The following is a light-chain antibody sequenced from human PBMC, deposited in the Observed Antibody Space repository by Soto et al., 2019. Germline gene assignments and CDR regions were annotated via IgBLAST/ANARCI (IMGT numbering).Light chain of an antibody. Sequence: QSALTQPASVSGSPGQSITISCTGTSSDVGGYNYVSWYQQHPGKAPKLMIYEVSNRPSGVSNRFSGSKSGNTASLTISGLQAGDEADYYCSSSTSSSTLYVFGTGTKVTVL. J-gene: IGLJ1*01. CDR3: SSSTSSSTLYV. CDR2: EVS. CDR1: SSDVGGYNY. V-gene: IGLV2-14*01.